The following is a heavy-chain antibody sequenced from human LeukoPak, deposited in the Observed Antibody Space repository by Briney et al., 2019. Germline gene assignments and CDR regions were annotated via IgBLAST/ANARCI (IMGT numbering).Heavy chain of an antibody. D-gene: IGHD3-9*01. CDR1: GFTVSSTF. CDR2: IYSDGST. V-gene: IGHV3-53*01. CDR3: ARDWSRSFDFNNWFDP. Sequence: PGGSLRLSCAASGFTVSSTFMSWVRQAPGKGLEWVSVIYSDGSTYYADSVKGRFTFSRDSSKNTLYLQMNSLRAEDTAVYYCARDWSRSFDFNNWFDPWGQGTLVTVSS. J-gene: IGHJ5*02.